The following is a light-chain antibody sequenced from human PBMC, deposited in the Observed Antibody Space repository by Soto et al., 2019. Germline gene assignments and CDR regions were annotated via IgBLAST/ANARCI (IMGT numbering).Light chain of an antibody. Sequence: DIQLTQSPSFLSASVGDRVTITCRTSQAISSYLAWYQQKPGKAPQLLISAASTLQSGVPSRFSGSGSGTEFTLTISSLQPEDFATYYGQQLKSYPLSFGGGTKVEI. V-gene: IGKV1-9*01. CDR3: QQLKSYPLS. CDR1: QAISSY. J-gene: IGKJ4*01. CDR2: AAS.